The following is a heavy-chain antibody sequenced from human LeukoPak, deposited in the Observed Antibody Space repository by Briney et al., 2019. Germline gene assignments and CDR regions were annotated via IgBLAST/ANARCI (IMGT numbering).Heavy chain of an antibody. D-gene: IGHD3-10*01. CDR3: ATGFSSGFGELYEFDY. V-gene: IGHV1-24*01. Sequence: ASVKVSCKVSGYTLTELSMHWVRQAPGKGLEWMGGFDPEDGETIYAQKFQGRVTMTEDTSTDTAYMELSSLRSEDTAVYYCATGFSSGFGELYEFDYWGQGTLVTVSS. J-gene: IGHJ4*02. CDR1: GYTLTELS. CDR2: FDPEDGET.